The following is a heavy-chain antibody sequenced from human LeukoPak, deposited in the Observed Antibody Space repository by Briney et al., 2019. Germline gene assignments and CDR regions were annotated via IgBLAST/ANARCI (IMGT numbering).Heavy chain of an antibody. J-gene: IGHJ4*02. Sequence: SATLSLTCTVSGGSISTYYWSWIRQHPGKGLEWIGYIYYSGSTYYNPSLKSRVTISVDTSKNQFTLKLSSVTAADTAVYYCAREGMGHYGSGSTLDYWGQGTLVT. CDR3: AREGMGHYGSGSTLDY. V-gene: IGHV4-31*03. CDR1: GGSISTYY. D-gene: IGHD3-10*01. CDR2: IYYSGST.